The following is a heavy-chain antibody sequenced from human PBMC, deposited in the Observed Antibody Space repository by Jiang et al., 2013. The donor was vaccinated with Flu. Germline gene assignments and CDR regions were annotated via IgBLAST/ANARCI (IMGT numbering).Heavy chain of an antibody. J-gene: IGHJ6*02. CDR3: AKGGIYCSGAGCYYYYHAMDV. Sequence: VQLVESGGGVVQPGRSLRLSCVGSAFTFNAYGMHWVRQAPGKGLEWVAVISYDGSNKVYADSVKGRFTISRDNSKNTVFLQMNGLRPEDTAIYYCAKGGIYCSGAGCYYYYHAMDVWGQGTTVTVSS. CDR1: AFTFNAYG. V-gene: IGHV3-30*18. CDR2: ISYDGSNK. D-gene: IGHD2-15*01.